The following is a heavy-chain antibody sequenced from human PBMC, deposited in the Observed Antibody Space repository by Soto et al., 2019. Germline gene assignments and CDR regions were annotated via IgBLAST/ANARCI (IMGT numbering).Heavy chain of an antibody. CDR3: AKERSGGTAAGPGWFAP. CDR2: ISGSGGST. CDR1: GFTFSSYA. J-gene: IGHJ5*02. D-gene: IGHD6-13*01. V-gene: IGHV3-23*01. Sequence: GGSLRLSCAASGFTFSSYAMSWVRQAPGKGLEWVSAISGSGGSTYYADSVKGRFTISRDNSKNTLYLQMNSLRAEDTAVYYCAKERSGGTAAGPGWFAPWGKGTLVTVSS.